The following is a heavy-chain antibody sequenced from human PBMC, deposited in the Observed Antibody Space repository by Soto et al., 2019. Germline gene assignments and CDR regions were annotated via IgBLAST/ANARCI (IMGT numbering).Heavy chain of an antibody. CDR2: INPDNGNT. CDR3: ARGIAAAGVDY. Sequence: ASGKVSCKASGYTFTRYTMNWVRQAPGQRLEWMGWINPDNGNTKSSQKFQDRVTISVDTSENQSSLKLSSVTAADTAVYCCARGIAAAGVDYWGQGTLVTVSS. V-gene: IGHV1-3*01. J-gene: IGHJ4*02. CDR1: GYTFTRYT. D-gene: IGHD6-13*01.